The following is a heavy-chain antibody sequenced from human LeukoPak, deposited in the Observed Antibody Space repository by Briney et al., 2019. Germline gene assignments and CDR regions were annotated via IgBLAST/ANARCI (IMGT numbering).Heavy chain of an antibody. CDR1: AFTFSSYS. V-gene: IGHV3-48*01. Sequence: GGSLRLSCAASAFTFSSYSMNWVRQAPGKGLEWVSYISNSGSTIYYADSVKGRFTISRDIAKNSLYLQMNSLRAEDTAVYYCAKTYYYDRSGYFPDAFDIWGQGTMVTVSS. CDR3: AKTYYYDRSGYFPDAFDI. D-gene: IGHD3-22*01. J-gene: IGHJ3*02. CDR2: ISNSGSTI.